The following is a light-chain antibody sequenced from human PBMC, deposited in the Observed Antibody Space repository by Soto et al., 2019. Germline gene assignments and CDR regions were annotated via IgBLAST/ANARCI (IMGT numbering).Light chain of an antibody. CDR1: SSDVGGYNY. CDR3: SSYTSSSTQ. CDR2: DVS. V-gene: IGLV2-14*01. Sequence: QSALTQPASVSGSPGQSITISCTGTSSDVGGYNYVSWYQQHPGKAPKLMIYDVSNRPSGVSNRFSGSKSGNTASLTISGLQAEDEADYYCSSYTSSSTQIGGGTQLTVL. J-gene: IGLJ2*01.